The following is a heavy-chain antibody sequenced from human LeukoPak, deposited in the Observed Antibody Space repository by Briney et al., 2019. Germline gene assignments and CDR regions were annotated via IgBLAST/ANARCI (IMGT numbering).Heavy chain of an antibody. Sequence: GGSLRLSCAAYGFTFSNAWMSWVRQAPGKGLEWVGRIKSKTEGGTTDYAAPVKGRFTISRDDSKNTLYLQMNSLKTEDTAVYYCTTYDLSDYWGQGTLVTVSS. D-gene: IGHD3-3*01. J-gene: IGHJ4*02. CDR3: TTYDLSDY. CDR1: GFTFSNAW. V-gene: IGHV3-15*01. CDR2: IKSKTEGGTT.